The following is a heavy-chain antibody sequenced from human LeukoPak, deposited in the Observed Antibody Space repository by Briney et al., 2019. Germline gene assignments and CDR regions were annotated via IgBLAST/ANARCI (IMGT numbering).Heavy chain of an antibody. Sequence: GGSLRLSCAASGFSFSNYWMNWFRQAPGKGLEWVANIKQDGSEKYYVDSVKGRFTISRDNAKNSLYLQMNSLRAEDTAVYYCARDLAGSHPVFDYWGQGTLVTVSS. CDR1: GFSFSNYW. CDR3: ARDLAGSHPVFDY. J-gene: IGHJ4*02. D-gene: IGHD3-10*01. V-gene: IGHV3-7*01. CDR2: IKQDGSEK.